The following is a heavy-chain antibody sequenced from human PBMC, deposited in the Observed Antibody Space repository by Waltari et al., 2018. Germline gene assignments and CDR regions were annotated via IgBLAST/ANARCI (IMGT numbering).Heavy chain of an antibody. D-gene: IGHD6-6*01. CDR3: ARGRVAARYYYYMDV. J-gene: IGHJ6*03. CDR1: GGSFSGYY. V-gene: IGHV4-34*01. CDR2: INHSGST. Sequence: QVQLQQWGAGLLKPSETLSLTCAVYGGSFSGYYWGWSRQPPGKGLEWIGEINHSGSTNSNPSLKSRVTISVDTSKNQFSLKLSSVTAADTAVYYCARGRVAARYYYYMDVWGKGTTVTVSS.